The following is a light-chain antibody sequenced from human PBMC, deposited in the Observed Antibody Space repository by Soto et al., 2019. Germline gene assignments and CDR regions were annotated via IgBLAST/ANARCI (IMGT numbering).Light chain of an antibody. J-gene: IGKJ3*01. CDR3: QQYYSSPFT. CDR1: QDININ. V-gene: IGKV1-16*01. Sequence: DIQMTQSPSSLSASVGDRVTITCRASQDININLAWLQQKPGKAPKSLIYLASSLQSGVPSRFSGSQSGTDFTLTISNLQPEDFATYYCQQYYSSPFTFGPGTKVDIK. CDR2: LAS.